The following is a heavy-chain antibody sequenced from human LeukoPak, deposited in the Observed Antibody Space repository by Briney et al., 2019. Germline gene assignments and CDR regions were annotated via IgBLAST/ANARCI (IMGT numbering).Heavy chain of an antibody. CDR3: ARDGSKWDFGY. Sequence: ASVKVSCKASGYTFTSYYMHWVRQAPGQGLEWMGIINPSGGSTSYAQKFQGRVTMTRDMSTSTVYMELSSLRSEDTAVYYCARDGSKWDFGYWGQGTLVTVSS. V-gene: IGHV1-46*01. J-gene: IGHJ4*02. D-gene: IGHD6-13*01. CDR1: GYTFTSYY. CDR2: INPSGGST.